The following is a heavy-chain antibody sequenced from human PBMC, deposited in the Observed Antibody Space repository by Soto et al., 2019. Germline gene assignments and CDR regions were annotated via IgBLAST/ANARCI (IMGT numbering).Heavy chain of an antibody. D-gene: IGHD4-17*01. CDR2: ISGSGGST. CDR3: AKVTTVTPRSYYFDY. CDR1: GFTFSSYA. J-gene: IGHJ4*02. Sequence: GESLRLSCAASGFTFSSYALSWVRQAPGKGLEWVSAISGSGGSTYYADSVKGRYTISRDNSKNTLYLQMNSLRAEDTAVYYCAKVTTVTPRSYYFDYWGQGTLVTVSS. V-gene: IGHV3-23*01.